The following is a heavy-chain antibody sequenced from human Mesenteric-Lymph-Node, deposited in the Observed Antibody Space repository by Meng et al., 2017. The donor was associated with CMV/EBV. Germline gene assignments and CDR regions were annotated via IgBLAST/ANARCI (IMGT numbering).Heavy chain of an antibody. CDR2: ITPNNGGT. Sequence: SGYTFTSYGISWVRQAPGQGLEWMGRITPNNGGTNYAQKFQGRVTMTRDTSISTAYMELSRLRSDDTAVYYCARVYCSSKSCYYFDYWGQGTLVTVSS. D-gene: IGHD2-2*01. CDR3: ARVYCSSKSCYYFDY. CDR1: GYTFTSYG. J-gene: IGHJ4*02. V-gene: IGHV1-2*06.